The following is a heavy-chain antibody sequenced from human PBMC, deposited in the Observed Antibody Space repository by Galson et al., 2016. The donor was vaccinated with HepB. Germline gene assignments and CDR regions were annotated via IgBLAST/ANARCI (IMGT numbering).Heavy chain of an antibody. J-gene: IGHJ6*02. V-gene: IGHV5-51*01. CDR2: IYPGDSST. D-gene: IGHD3-22*01. CDR1: GYSFSSYW. CDR3: ARHMFSSGYSGYFHGMDV. Sequence: QSGAEVKKPGESLKISCKVSGYSFSSYWIGWVRQMPGKGLEWMAIIYPGDSSTRYSPSFQGQVIISADKSISTAYLQWTSLKASDSAMYYCARHMFSSGYSGYFHGMDVWGQGTTVTVSS.